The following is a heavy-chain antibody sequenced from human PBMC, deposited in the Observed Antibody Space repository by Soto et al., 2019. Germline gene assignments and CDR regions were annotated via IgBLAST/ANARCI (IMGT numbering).Heavy chain of an antibody. CDR3: ARESHDILTGPPWVWDFDI. V-gene: IGHV4-34*01. J-gene: IGHJ2*01. CDR1: GGSFSGYY. Sequence: QVQLQQWGAGPLRPLETLSLTCGVPGGSFSGYYWAWIRQSPGKGLEWIGEINDRGSINYNPSLKGRVSISVDTSKNPYSLYLRSVTAADTAVYYCARESHDILTGPPWVWDFDIWGRGTLVTVSS. CDR2: INDRGSI. D-gene: IGHD3-9*01.